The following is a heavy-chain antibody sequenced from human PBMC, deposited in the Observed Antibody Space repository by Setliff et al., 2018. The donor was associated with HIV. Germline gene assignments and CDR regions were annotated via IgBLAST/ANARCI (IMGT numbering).Heavy chain of an antibody. Sequence: SSETLSLTCAVYGESFSRYYFTWIRQAPGRGLEWIGEINHSAFTKYNPSLASRVTMSIDTSKNQFSLLLSSVTAADTAMYFCARRPGGITRARLDNWGQGTLVTVS. V-gene: IGHV4-34*01. CDR1: GESFSRYY. CDR3: ARRPGGITRARLDN. CDR2: INHSAFT. J-gene: IGHJ4*02. D-gene: IGHD3-16*01.